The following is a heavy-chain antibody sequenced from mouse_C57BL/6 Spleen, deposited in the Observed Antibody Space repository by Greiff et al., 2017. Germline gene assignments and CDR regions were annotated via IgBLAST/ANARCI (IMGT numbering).Heavy chain of an antibody. CDR3: DRGGWLQADDAMDY. Sequence: VHVKQPVAELVRPGASVKLSCTASGFNIKNTYMHWVKQRPEQGLEWIGRIDPANGNTKYAPKFQGKATLPVETSSNTAYLQLSSLTSEDTAIYYCDRGGWLQADDAMDYWGQGTSVTVSS. V-gene: IGHV14-3*01. D-gene: IGHD2-3*01. J-gene: IGHJ4*01. CDR1: GFNIKNTY. CDR2: IDPANGNT.